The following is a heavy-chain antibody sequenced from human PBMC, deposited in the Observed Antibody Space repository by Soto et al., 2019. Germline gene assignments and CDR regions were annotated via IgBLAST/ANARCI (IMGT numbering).Heavy chain of an antibody. D-gene: IGHD1-20*01. Sequence: EVQLVETGGDLIQSGGSLRLSCAASGFALSSNYMMWVHQAPGKGLECVSVTYTDGSTHYADSVKGRFTISRDDSMNTLFLQMNSLRAEDTAVYYCARDPPITTDYAMDVWGQGTTVIVSS. CDR1: GFALSSNY. J-gene: IGHJ6*02. CDR3: ARDPPITTDYAMDV. CDR2: TYTDGST. V-gene: IGHV3-53*02.